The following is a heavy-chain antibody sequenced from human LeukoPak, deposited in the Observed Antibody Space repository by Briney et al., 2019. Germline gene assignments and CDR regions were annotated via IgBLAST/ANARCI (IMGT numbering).Heavy chain of an antibody. Sequence: PGRSLRLSCAASGFTFSSYGMHWVRQAPGKGLEWVAVIWHDGSNKYYADSVKGRFTISRDNSKNTLYLQMNSLRAEDTAVYYCARDSSQYYYYGMDVWGQGTTVTVSS. CDR3: ARDSSQYYYYGMDV. CDR1: GFTFSSYG. J-gene: IGHJ6*02. CDR2: IWHDGSNK. V-gene: IGHV3-33*01. D-gene: IGHD6-13*01.